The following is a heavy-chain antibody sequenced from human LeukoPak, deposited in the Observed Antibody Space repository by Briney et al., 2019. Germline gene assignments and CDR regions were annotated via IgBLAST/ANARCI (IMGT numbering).Heavy chain of an antibody. V-gene: IGHV3-7*01. CDR1: GFTFSSYW. CDR3: AREQRKTEYSTNDAFGI. Sequence: GGSLRLSCAASGFTFSSYWMSWVRQAPGKGLEWVANIKQDGSEKYYVDSVKGRFTISRDNAKNSLYLQMNSLRAEDTAVYYCAREQRKTEYSTNDAFGIWGQGTMVTVSS. CDR2: IKQDGSEK. J-gene: IGHJ3*02. D-gene: IGHD6-6*01.